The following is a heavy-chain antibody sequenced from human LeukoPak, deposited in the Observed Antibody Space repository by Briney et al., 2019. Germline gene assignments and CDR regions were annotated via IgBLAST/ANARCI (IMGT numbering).Heavy chain of an antibody. CDR2: ISSRSSYT. J-gene: IGHJ4*02. CDR3: ARGYNYPDY. V-gene: IGHV3-11*03. CDR1: GFTFSDYY. Sequence: GGSLRLSCAASGFTFSDYYMNWIRQAPGKGLEWVSYISSRSSYTNYADSVKGRFTISRDNAKNSLYLQMNSLRAEDTALYYCARGYNYPDYWGQRTLLTVSS. D-gene: IGHD5-24*01.